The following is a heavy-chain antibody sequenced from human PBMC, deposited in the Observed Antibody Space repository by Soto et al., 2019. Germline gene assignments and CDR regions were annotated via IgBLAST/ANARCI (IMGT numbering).Heavy chain of an antibody. D-gene: IGHD6-19*01. CDR1: GFTFHIYV. Sequence: GGSLRLSCSASGFTFHIYVMNWVRQAPGKGLEWVSGISESRGDSYYADSVKGRFTISRDNSKNTLYLQMNSLRVEDTAVYYCARDSHVGSGWQLTADYWGQGTLVTVSS. V-gene: IGHV3-23*01. CDR3: ARDSHVGSGWQLTADY. J-gene: IGHJ4*02. CDR2: ISESRGDS.